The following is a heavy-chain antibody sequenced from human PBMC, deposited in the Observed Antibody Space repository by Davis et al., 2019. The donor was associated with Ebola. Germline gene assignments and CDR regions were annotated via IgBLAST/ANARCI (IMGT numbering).Heavy chain of an antibody. Sequence: SQTLSLTCAIPGDSVSSNSAACNWIRQSPSRGLAWLGRTYYRSKWYNDYAVSVKSRITINPDTSRNQFSLQLNSVTPEDTAVYYCARQSGSYTFPSPFDYWGQGTLVTVSS. D-gene: IGHD1-26*01. V-gene: IGHV6-1*01. J-gene: IGHJ4*02. CDR1: GDSVSSNSAA. CDR3: ARQSGSYTFPSPFDY. CDR2: TYYRSKWYN.